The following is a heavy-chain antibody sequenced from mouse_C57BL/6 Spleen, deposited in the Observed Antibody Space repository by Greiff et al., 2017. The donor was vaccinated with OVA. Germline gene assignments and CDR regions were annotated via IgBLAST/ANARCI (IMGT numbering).Heavy chain of an antibody. CDR2: IDPSDSET. Sequence: QVQLQQSGAELVRPGSSVKLSCKASGYTFTSYWMHWVKQRPIQGLEWIGNIDPSDSETHYNQKFKDKATLTVDKSSSTAYMQLSSLTSEDSAVYYCARDCGPPGFAYWGQGTLVTVSA. J-gene: IGHJ3*01. V-gene: IGHV1-52*01. CDR3: ARDCGPPGFAY. CDR1: GYTFTSYW.